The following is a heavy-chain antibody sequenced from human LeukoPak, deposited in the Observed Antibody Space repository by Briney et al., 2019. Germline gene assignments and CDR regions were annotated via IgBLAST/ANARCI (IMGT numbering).Heavy chain of an antibody. CDR2: IIPIFGTA. D-gene: IGHD3-9*01. CDR3: ARGSEGELRYFDWLFYY. Sequence: ASVKVSCKASGGTFRSYGISWVRQAPGQGLEWMGGIIPIFGTANYAEKFQGRVTITADESTSTAYMELSSLRSEDTAVYYCARGSEGELRYFDWLFYYWGQGSLVTVSS. CDR1: GGTFRSYG. J-gene: IGHJ4*02. V-gene: IGHV1-69*13.